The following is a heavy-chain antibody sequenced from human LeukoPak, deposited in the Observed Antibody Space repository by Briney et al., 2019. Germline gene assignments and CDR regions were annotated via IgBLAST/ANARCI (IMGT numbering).Heavy chain of an antibody. CDR1: GYTFTGYY. V-gene: IGHV1-2*04. Sequence: ASVKVSCKASGYTFTGYYMHWVRQAPGQGLEWMGWINPNSGGTNYAQKFQGWVTMTRDTSISTAYMELSRLRSDDTAVYYCARSVEARELLLGYWGQGTLVTVSS. J-gene: IGHJ4*02. CDR2: INPNSGGT. CDR3: ARSVEARELLLGY. D-gene: IGHD1-26*01.